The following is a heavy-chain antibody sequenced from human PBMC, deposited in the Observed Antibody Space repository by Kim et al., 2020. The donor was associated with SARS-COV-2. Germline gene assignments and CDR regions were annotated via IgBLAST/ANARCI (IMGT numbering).Heavy chain of an antibody. CDR2: ISYDGSNK. CDR1: GFTFSSYG. Sequence: GGSLRLSCAASGFTFSSYGMHWVRQAPGKGLEWVAVISYDGSNKYYADSVKGRFTISRDNSKNTLYLQMNSLRAEDTAVYYCAKDLALYDFWSGRDAFDLWGQGTMVTVSS. CDR3: AKDLALYDFWSGRDAFDL. J-gene: IGHJ3*01. D-gene: IGHD3-3*01. V-gene: IGHV3-30*18.